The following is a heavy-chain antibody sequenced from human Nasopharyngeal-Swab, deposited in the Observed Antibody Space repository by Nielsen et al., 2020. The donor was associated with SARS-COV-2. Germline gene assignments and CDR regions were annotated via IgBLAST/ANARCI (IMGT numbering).Heavy chain of an antibody. D-gene: IGHD1-1*01. CDR1: GYTFTNYG. Sequence: ASVKVSCKASGYTFTNYGVSWVRQAPAQGLEWMGWVSPLNGRTNYIQKFQGRIIMTTDTSTNTAFMELTDLTSDDTAVYYCATDHWNRFDYWGQGTQVTVSS. CDR2: VSPLNGRT. V-gene: IGHV1-18*01. J-gene: IGHJ4*02. CDR3: ATDHWNRFDY.